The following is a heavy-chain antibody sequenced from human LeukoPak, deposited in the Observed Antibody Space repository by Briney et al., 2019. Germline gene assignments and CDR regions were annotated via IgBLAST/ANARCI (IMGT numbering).Heavy chain of an antibody. CDR1: GFTFSSYS. V-gene: IGHV3-48*01. J-gene: IGHJ4*02. CDR3: AKDSSSSWPFY. Sequence: GGSLRLSCAASGFTFSSYSMNWVRQAPGKGLEWVSYISSSSNTIYYADSVKGRFTISRDNAKESLYLQMNSLRAEDTAVYYCAKDSSSSWPFYWGQGTLVTVSS. D-gene: IGHD6-13*01. CDR2: ISSSSNTI.